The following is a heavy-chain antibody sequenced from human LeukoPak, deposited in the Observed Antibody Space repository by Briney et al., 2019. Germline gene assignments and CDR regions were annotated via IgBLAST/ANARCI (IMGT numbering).Heavy chain of an antibody. CDR3: ARGIGYYYYMDV. V-gene: IGHV4-39*07. Sequence: SETLSLTCTVSGGSISSSSYYWGWIRQPPGKGLEWIGSIYYSGSTYYNPSLKSRVTISVDTSKNQFSLKLSSVTAADTAVYYCARGIGYYYYMDVWGKGTTVTVSS. CDR1: GGSISSSSYY. CDR2: IYYSGST. J-gene: IGHJ6*03. D-gene: IGHD2-21*01.